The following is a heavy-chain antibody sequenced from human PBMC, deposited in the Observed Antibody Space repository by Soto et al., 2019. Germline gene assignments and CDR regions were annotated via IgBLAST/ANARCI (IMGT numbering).Heavy chain of an antibody. V-gene: IGHV4-59*08. Sequence: QVQLQESGPGLVKPSETLSLTCTVSGGSISSYYWSWIRQPPGKGLEWIGYSYYSGSTNYNPSLKSRGPISVDTSNNQFSLKLSSVTAADTAVYYCARRWGAAFDYWGQGTLVTVSS. J-gene: IGHJ4*02. CDR1: GGSISSYY. CDR2: SYYSGST. CDR3: ARRWGAAFDY. D-gene: IGHD1-26*01.